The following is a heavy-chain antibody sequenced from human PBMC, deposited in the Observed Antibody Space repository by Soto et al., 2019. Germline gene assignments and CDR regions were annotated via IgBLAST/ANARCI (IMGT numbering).Heavy chain of an antibody. J-gene: IGHJ5*02. CDR1: GFTFSSYG. D-gene: IGHD6-13*01. CDR2: IWYDGSNK. V-gene: IGHV3-33*01. CDR3: AREGIWQQLVFDP. Sequence: GGSLRLSCAASGFTFSSYGMHWVRQAPGKGLEWVAVIWYDGSNKYYADSVKGRFTISRDNSKNTLYLQMNSLRAEDTAVYYCAREGIWQQLVFDPWGQGTLVTSPQ.